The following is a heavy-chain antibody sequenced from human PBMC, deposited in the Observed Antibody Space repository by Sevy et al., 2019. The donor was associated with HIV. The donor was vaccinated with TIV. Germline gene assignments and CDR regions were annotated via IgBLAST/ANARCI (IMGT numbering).Heavy chain of an antibody. D-gene: IGHD6-6*01. CDR1: EYNFTNYW. CDR3: ARISSSPRAYYYYFGMDV. V-gene: IGHV5-51*01. Sequence: GESLKISCKGSEYNFTNYWIGWVRQMPGKGLEWMGIIYPGDSGTRYSPSYQDQVTISADKSISTAYLQWSSLKASETAMYYCARISSSPRAYYYYFGMDVWGQGTTVTVSS. CDR2: IYPGDSGT. J-gene: IGHJ6*02.